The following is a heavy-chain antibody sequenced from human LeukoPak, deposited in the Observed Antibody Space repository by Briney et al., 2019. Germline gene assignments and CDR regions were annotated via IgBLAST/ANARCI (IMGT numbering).Heavy chain of an antibody. D-gene: IGHD3-10*01. CDR2: DYCGGNT. V-gene: IGHV4-61*01. CDR3: ARDHFGSLDS. Sequence: SETLSLTCTVSGFSVTTDSYCWGWIRQPQGKGLEWIGYDYCGGNTNYDPSLKRRVTISVDTSKNQFSLTLTSVTAADTAVYFCARDHFGSLDSWGQGILVTVSS. J-gene: IGHJ4*02. CDR1: GFSVTTDSYC.